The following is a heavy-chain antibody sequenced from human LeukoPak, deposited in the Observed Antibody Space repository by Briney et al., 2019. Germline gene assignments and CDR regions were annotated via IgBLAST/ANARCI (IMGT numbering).Heavy chain of an antibody. CDR2: IYSSGNT. CDR3: ANGGYCSSTSCYPNWFDP. V-gene: IGHV4-61*10. CDR1: GGSISNNSYY. Sequence: SETLSLTCTVSGGSISNNSYYWSWIRQPAGKGLEWIGRIYSSGNTNYNPSLKSRVTISVDTSKNQFSLKLSSVTAADTAVYYCANGGYCSSTSCYPNWFDPWGQGTLVTVSS. J-gene: IGHJ5*02. D-gene: IGHD2-2*01.